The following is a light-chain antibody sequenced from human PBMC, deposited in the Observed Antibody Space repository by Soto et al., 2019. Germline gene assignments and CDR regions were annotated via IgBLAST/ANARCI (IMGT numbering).Light chain of an antibody. V-gene: IGKV3-20*01. Sequence: EIVLTQSPGTLSLSPGERATLSCRASQSVSSSYLAWYQQKPGQAPRLLIYGASSRATGIPDRFSGSGSGKDFTLTISRLEPEDFAVYYCQQYGRGTFGQGTKVDIK. CDR1: QSVSSSY. CDR3: QQYGRGT. J-gene: IGKJ1*01. CDR2: GAS.